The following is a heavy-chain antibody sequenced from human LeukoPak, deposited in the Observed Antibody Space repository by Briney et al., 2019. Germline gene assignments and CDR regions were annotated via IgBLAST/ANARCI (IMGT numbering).Heavy chain of an antibody. D-gene: IGHD6-19*01. CDR3: ARGNSSGWYTFDY. CDR1: GSTFSSYS. CDR2: ISSSSSYI. V-gene: IGHV3-21*01. Sequence: GGSLRLSCAASGSTFSSYSMNWVRQAPGKGLEWVSSISSSSSYIYYADSVKGRFTISRDNAKNSLYLQMNSLRAEDTAVYYCARGNSSGWYTFDYWGQGTLVTVSS. J-gene: IGHJ4*02.